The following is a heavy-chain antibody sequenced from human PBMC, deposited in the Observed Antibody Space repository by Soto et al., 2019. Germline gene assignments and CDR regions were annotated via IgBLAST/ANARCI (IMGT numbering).Heavy chain of an antibody. D-gene: IGHD3-22*01. V-gene: IGHV1-69*01. J-gene: IGHJ5*02. CDR2: IIPIFGTA. CDR1: GGTFSSYA. Sequence: QVQLVQSGAEVKKPGSSVKVSCKASGGTFSSYAISWVRQAPGQGLEWMGGIIPIFGTANYAQKFQGRVTITADESTSTAYMELSSLRSEDTAVYYCAGGAYYYDSSGYSAVNEFDPWGQGTLVTVSS. CDR3: AGGAYYYDSSGYSAVNEFDP.